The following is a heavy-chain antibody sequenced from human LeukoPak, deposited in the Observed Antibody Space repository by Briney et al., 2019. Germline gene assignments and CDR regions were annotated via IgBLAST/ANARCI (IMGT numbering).Heavy chain of an antibody. V-gene: IGHV4-34*01. CDR3: ARTLKWFGDYKGYFDY. J-gene: IGHJ4*02. Sequence: PSETLSLTCAVYGGSFSGYYWSWIRQPPGKGLEWIGEINHSGSINYNPSLKSRVTISVDTSKNQFSLKLSSVTAADTAVYYCARTLKWFGDYKGYFDYWGQGTLVTVSS. CDR1: GGSFSGYY. D-gene: IGHD3-10*01. CDR2: INHSGSI.